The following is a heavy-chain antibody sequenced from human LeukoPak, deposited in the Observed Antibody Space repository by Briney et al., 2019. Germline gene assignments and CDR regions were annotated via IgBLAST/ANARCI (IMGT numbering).Heavy chain of an antibody. V-gene: IGHV5-51*01. CDR1: GYSFTSYW. Sequence: GESLKISCKGSGYSFTSYWIGWVRQMPGKGLEWMGIIYPGDSDTRYSPSFQGQVTISADKSISTAYLQWSSLKASDTAMYYCAGTYGWGSYYYHYFDYWGQGTLVTVSS. D-gene: IGHD3-10*01. CDR3: AGTYGWGSYYYHYFDY. J-gene: IGHJ4*02. CDR2: IYPGDSDT.